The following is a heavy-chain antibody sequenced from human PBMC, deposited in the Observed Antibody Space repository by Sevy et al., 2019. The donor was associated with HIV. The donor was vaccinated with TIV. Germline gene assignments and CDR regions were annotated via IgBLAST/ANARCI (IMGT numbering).Heavy chain of an antibody. CDR3: AKDASSSWTGGTFQH. V-gene: IGHV3-23*01. D-gene: IGHD6-13*01. CDR2: ISGSGGST. J-gene: IGHJ1*01. Sequence: GGSLRLSCAASGFIFSGYDMSWVRQAPGKGLEWVSTISGSGGSTYYADSVKGRFAISRDNSKNTLDLEMNSLRVEDTAVYYCAKDASSSWTGGTFQHWGQGTLVTVSS. CDR1: GFIFSGYD.